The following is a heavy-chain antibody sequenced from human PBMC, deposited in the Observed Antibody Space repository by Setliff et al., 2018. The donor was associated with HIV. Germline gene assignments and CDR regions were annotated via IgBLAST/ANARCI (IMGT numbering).Heavy chain of an antibody. CDR3: VRAYDQDFQH. J-gene: IGHJ1*01. CDR2: IRNDGSNE. D-gene: IGHD3-22*01. CDR1: GFTLSNYA. Sequence: GGSLRLSCAASGFTLSNYAMHWVRQAPGNGLEWVAFIRNDGSNENYADSVKGRFTISRDSSKNTLYLQMNSLRSEDSAVYYCVRAYDQDFQHWGQGTVVTVSS. V-gene: IGHV3-30*02.